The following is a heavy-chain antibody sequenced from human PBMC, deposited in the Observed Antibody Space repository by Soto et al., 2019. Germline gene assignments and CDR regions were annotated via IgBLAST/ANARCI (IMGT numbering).Heavy chain of an antibody. V-gene: IGHV3-33*01. CDR3: ASDLVGASDSYGLDV. CDR1: GFTLSNYG. CDR2: IWHDGNNK. D-gene: IGHD1-26*01. J-gene: IGHJ6*02. Sequence: PGGSLGLSCSASGFTLSNYGMHWVRQAPGKGLEWVAIIWHDGNNKYYADSVRGRFIISRDNSKNRLYLQMNSLRAEDTAVYYCASDLVGASDSYGLDVWGQGTPVTVSS.